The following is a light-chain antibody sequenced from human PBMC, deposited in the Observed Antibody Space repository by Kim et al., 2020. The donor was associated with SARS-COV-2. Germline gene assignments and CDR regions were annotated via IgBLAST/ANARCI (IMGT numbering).Light chain of an antibody. V-gene: IGKV3-20*01. CDR2: GAS. Sequence: LSPGERATLSCRASQSVNSNHLAWYQQKPGQAPRLLIYGASSRATGIPDRFSGSGSGTDFTLTISRLEPEDFAVYSCQQYGSSPYTFGQGTKLEI. CDR3: QQYGSSPYT. J-gene: IGKJ2*01. CDR1: QSVNSNH.